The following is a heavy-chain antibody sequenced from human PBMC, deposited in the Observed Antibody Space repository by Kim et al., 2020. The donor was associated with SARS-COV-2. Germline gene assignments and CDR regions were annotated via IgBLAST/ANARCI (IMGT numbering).Heavy chain of an antibody. CDR2: MYYTGSF. Sequence: SETLSLTCTVPGGSITDSRYYWGWIRQPPGKGLQWIGSMYYTGSFYYNPALKSRVTISVDTSKAQFSLRLTSVTAAATAVYYCAILSYYPSTGYYTYFD. V-gene: IGHV4-39*01. CDR3: AILSYYPSTGYYTYFD. D-gene: IGHD3-22*01. J-gene: IGHJ4*01. CDR1: GGSITDSRYY.